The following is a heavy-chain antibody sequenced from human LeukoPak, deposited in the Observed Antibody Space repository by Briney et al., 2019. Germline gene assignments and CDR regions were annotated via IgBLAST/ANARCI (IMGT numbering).Heavy chain of an antibody. V-gene: IGHV4-59*11. Sequence: PSETLSLTCSVSGGSISSHHWSWIRQPPGKGLEWIGYIYYSGSTNYNPSLKSRVTISVDTSKNQFSLELSSVTAADTAVYYCARGYYYYGSGIVIDYWGQGTLVTVSS. D-gene: IGHD3-10*01. J-gene: IGHJ4*02. CDR3: ARGYYYYGSGIVIDY. CDR1: GGSISSHH. CDR2: IYYSGST.